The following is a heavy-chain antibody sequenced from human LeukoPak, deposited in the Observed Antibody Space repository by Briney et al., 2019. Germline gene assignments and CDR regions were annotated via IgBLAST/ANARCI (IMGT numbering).Heavy chain of an antibody. CDR2: ISWNSGSI. V-gene: IGHV3-9*01. Sequence: GGSLRLSCVASGFTFSNYAMHWVRQAPGKGLEWVSGISWNSGSIGYADSVKGRFTISRDNAKNSLYLQMNSLRAEDTALYYCAKDTGSIAVAYFDYWGQGTLVTVSS. CDR3: AKDTGSIAVAYFDY. D-gene: IGHD6-19*01. CDR1: GFTFSNYA. J-gene: IGHJ4*02.